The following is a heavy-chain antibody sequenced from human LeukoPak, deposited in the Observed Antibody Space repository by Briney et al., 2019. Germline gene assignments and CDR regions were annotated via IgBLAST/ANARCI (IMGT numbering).Heavy chain of an antibody. CDR2: ISSSSSYI. CDR3: ARDPYYASGSYLGAAFDI. CDR1: GFTFSSYS. J-gene: IGHJ3*02. Sequence: GGSLRLSCAASGFTFSSYSMNWVRQAPGKGLEWVSSISSSSSYIYYADSVKGRFTISRDNAKNTLYLQMNSLRAEDTAVYYCARDPYYASGSYLGAAFDIWGQGTMVTVSS. V-gene: IGHV3-21*04. D-gene: IGHD3-10*01.